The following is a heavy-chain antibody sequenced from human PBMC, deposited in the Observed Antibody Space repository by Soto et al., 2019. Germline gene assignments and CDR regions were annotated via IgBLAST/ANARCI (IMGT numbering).Heavy chain of an antibody. J-gene: IGHJ4*02. Sequence: QVQLVQSGAEVKRPGDSVKVSCQASGDTFGHFDITWVRQAPGQGLKWMGAISPHNRNTNYAEKFRGRVTMTTDTSTTTAYMELRSLRSDDTAVYYCARDEGGYDILTGYYKAHHFDQWGQGALVTVSS. CDR2: ISPHNRNT. V-gene: IGHV1-18*01. CDR3: ARDEGGYDILTGYYKAHHFDQ. CDR1: GDTFGHFD. D-gene: IGHD3-9*01.